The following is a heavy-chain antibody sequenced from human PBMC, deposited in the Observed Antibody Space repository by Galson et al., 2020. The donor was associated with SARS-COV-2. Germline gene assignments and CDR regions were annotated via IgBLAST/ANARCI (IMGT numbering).Heavy chain of an antibody. J-gene: IGHJ6*02. CDR1: GGPVSSGSYS. V-gene: IGHV4-30-2*01. CDR3: ASHTYFYYAMDV. CDR2: ISHTGST. Sequence: ASETLSLTCAVSGGPVSSGSYSWSWIRQPPGQGLERLGYISHTGSTYYNPSLKSRVAMSVDRSKNQFSLTLTSVTAADTAVYFCASHTYFYYAMDVWGQGTTVTVS.